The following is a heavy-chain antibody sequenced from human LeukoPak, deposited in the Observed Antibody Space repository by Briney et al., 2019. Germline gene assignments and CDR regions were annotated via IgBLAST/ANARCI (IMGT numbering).Heavy chain of an antibody. Sequence: SETLSLTCAVYGGSFSGYYWSWNRQPPGRGLEWIGEINHSGSTNYNPSLKSRVTISVDTSKNQFSLKLSSVTAADTAVYYCARVRPYYYDSKRSVFDYWGQGTLVTVSS. CDR2: INHSGST. J-gene: IGHJ4*02. V-gene: IGHV4-34*01. CDR1: GGSFSGYY. CDR3: ARVRPYYYDSKRSVFDY. D-gene: IGHD3-22*01.